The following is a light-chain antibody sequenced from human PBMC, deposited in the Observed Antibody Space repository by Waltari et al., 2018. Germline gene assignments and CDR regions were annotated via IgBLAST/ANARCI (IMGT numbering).Light chain of an antibody. J-gene: IGKJ1*01. V-gene: IGKV3-20*01. CDR1: QSVSRA. Sequence: EIALTQSPGTLSLSPGERATLSCRASQSVSRALAWYQQKPGQAPRLLIYAASSRATGIPDRFSGSGSGTDFSLTISRLEPEDFAVYYCQHYVRLPVTFGQGTKVEIK. CDR2: AAS. CDR3: QHYVRLPVT.